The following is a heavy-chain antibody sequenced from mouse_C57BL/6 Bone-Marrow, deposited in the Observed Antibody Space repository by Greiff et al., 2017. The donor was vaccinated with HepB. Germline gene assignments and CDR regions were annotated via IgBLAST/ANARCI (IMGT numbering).Heavy chain of an antibody. D-gene: IGHD3-2*02. Sequence: VHVKQSGPELVKPGASVKIPCKASGYTFTDYNMDWVKQSHGKSLEWIGDINPNNGGTIYNQKFKGKATLTVDKSSSTAYMELRSLTSEDTAVYYCARRGGDRQLRPSMDYWGQGTSVTVSS. CDR2: INPNNGGT. V-gene: IGHV1-18*01. J-gene: IGHJ4*01. CDR3: ARRGGDRQLRPSMDY. CDR1: GYTFTDYN.